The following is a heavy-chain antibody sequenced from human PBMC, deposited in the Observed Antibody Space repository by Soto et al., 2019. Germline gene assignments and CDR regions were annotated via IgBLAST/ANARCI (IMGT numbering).Heavy chain of an antibody. J-gene: IGHJ5*02. V-gene: IGHV4-31*03. D-gene: IGHD3-16*02. Sequence: QVQLQESGPGLVKPSQTLSLTCTLSGGSISSGNYYWSWIRQHPGKGLEWIGYIYYSGRTHYNPSLKSRVTISLDTSNNHFSLKLSSVTAADTAVYYCARMGLHVGELSRNWFDPWGQGTLVTVSS. CDR1: GGSISSGNYY. CDR2: IYYSGRT. CDR3: ARMGLHVGELSRNWFDP.